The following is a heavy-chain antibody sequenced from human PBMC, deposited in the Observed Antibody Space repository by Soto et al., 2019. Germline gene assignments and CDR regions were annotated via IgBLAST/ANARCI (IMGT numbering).Heavy chain of an antibody. J-gene: IGHJ4*02. CDR3: ARDPGVYRWQQMGPYFDY. CDR2: ISYDGSNK. V-gene: IGHV3-30-3*01. CDR1: GFTFSSYT. Sequence: QVQLVESGGGVVQPGRSLSLSCAASGFTFSSYTMHWVRQAPGKGLEWVAVISYDGSNKYCADSVKGRFTISRDNSKSTLYLQMNSLRPEDTAVYYCARDPGVYRWQQMGPYFDYWGQGTLVTVSS. D-gene: IGHD2-8*01.